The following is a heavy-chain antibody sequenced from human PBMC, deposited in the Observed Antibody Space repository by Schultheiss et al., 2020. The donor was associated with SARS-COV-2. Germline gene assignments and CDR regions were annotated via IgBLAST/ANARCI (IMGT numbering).Heavy chain of an antibody. V-gene: IGHV4-61*05. CDR2: IYYSGST. CDR1: GGSISSSSYY. D-gene: IGHD1-26*01. CDR3: ARRPTNYYYMDV. Sequence: SQTLSLTCTVSGGSISSSSYYWSWIRQPPGKGLEWIGYIYYSGSTNYNPSLKSRVTISVDTSKNQFSLKLSSVTAADTAVYYCARRPTNYYYMDVWGKGTTVTVSS. J-gene: IGHJ6*03.